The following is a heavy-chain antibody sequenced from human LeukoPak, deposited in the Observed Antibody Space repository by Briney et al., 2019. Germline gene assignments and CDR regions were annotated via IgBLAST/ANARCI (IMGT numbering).Heavy chain of an antibody. Sequence: GGSLRLSCAASGFTFSSYWMSWVRQAPGKGLEWVANIKQDGSEKYYVDSVKGRFTISRDNAKNSLYLQMNSLRAEDTAVYYCARTAYYYDSSGYYSATFDYWGRGTLVTVSS. CDR2: IKQDGSEK. D-gene: IGHD3-22*01. J-gene: IGHJ4*02. CDR1: GFTFSSYW. V-gene: IGHV3-7*01. CDR3: ARTAYYYDSSGYYSATFDY.